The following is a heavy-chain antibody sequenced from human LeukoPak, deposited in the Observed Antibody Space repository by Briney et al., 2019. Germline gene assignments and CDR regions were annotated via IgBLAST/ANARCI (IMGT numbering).Heavy chain of an antibody. V-gene: IGHV3-7*03. CDR3: ATARGSGKKTNFDY. J-gene: IGHJ4*02. CDR2: IKQDGSEK. Sequence: GGSLRLSCAASGFTFSGSAMHWVRQAPGKGLEWVANIKQDGSEKYYVDSVKGRFTISRDNAKNSLYLQMNSLRAEDTAVYYCATARGSGKKTNFDYWGQGTLVTVSS. CDR1: GFTFSGSA. D-gene: IGHD3-10*01.